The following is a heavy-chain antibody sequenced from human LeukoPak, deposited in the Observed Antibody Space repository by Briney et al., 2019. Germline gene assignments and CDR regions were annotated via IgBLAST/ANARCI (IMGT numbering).Heavy chain of an antibody. D-gene: IGHD4-17*01. CDR2: ISYDGSNK. CDR1: GFTFSSYA. V-gene: IGHV3-30-3*01. J-gene: IGHJ4*02. Sequence: GGSLRLSCAASGFTFSSYAMHWVRQAPGKGLEWVAVISYDGSNKYYADSMKGRFTISRDNSKNTLYLQMNSLRAEDTAVYYCARDNYDYGDIRGEYWGQGTLVTVSS. CDR3: ARDNYDYGDIRGEY.